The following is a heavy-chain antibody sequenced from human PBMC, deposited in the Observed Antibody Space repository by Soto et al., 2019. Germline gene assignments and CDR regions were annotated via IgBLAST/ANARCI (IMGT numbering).Heavy chain of an antibody. CDR1: GFTFSSYE. D-gene: IGHD3-22*01. V-gene: IGHV3-48*03. J-gene: IGHJ5*02. CDR3: AREDSSGHNNWFDP. CDR2: ISSSGSTI. Sequence: PGGSLRLSCAASGFTFSSYEMNWVRQAPGKGLEWVSYISSSGSTIYYADSVKGRFTISRDNAKNSLYLRMNSLRAEDTAVYYCAREDSSGHNNWFDPWGQGTLVTVSS.